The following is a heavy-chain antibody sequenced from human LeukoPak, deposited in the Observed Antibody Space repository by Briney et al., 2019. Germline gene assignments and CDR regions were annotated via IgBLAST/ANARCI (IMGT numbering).Heavy chain of an antibody. Sequence: GESLKISCKGSGYSFTSYWIGWVRQMPGKGLEWMGIIYPGDFDIRYSPSFQGQVTISADKSISTAYLQWSSLKASDTAMYYCARHLHPTKRGQAYSGYGESDAFDIWGQGTMVTVSS. CDR1: GYSFTSYW. D-gene: IGHD5-12*01. CDR2: IYPGDFDI. J-gene: IGHJ3*02. V-gene: IGHV5-51*01. CDR3: ARHLHPTKRGQAYSGYGESDAFDI.